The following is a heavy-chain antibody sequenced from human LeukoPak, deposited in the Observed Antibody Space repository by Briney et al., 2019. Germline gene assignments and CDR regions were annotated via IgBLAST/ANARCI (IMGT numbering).Heavy chain of an antibody. Sequence: GGSLRLTCAASGFTVTTNYMSWVRQAPGKGLECISVIYSGGSTYYADSVKGRFTISRDNSKNTLYLQMNSLRAEDTAVYYCARASIAAAGYYFDYWGQGALVTVSS. V-gene: IGHV3-53*01. CDR1: GFTVTTNY. CDR3: ARASIAAAGYYFDY. J-gene: IGHJ4*02. CDR2: IYSGGST. D-gene: IGHD6-13*01.